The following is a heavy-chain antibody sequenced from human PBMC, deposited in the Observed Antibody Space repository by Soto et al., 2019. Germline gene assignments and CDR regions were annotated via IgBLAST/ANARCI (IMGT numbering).Heavy chain of an antibody. J-gene: IGHJ6*02. V-gene: IGHV1-69*13. CDR1: GSTFSSHA. CDR3: ARDRYGMDV. CDR2: IIPIFGTA. Sequence: SSVTVSCRRAGSTFSSHATSCERQAPGQGLEWMGAIIPIFGTANYAQKFRGRVTITADESTSTAYMELSSLRSEDTAVYDCARDRYGMDVWGQGTTVTVSS.